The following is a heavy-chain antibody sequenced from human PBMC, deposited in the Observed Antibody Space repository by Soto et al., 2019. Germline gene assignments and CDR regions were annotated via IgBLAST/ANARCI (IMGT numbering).Heavy chain of an antibody. CDR3: ASGLKPERTEFDD. CDR2: INPNSGGT. V-gene: IGHV1-2*04. J-gene: IGHJ4*02. CDR1: GYTFTGYY. Sequence: GASVKVSCKASGYTFTGYYMHWVRQAPGQGLEWMGWINPNSGGTNYAQKFQGWVTMTRDTSISTAYMELSRLRSDDTAVYYCASGLKPERTEFDDWGQGTLVTVSS. D-gene: IGHD1-1*01.